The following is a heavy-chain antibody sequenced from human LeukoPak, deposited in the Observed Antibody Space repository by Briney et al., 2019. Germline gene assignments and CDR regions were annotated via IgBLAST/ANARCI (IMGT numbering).Heavy chain of an antibody. CDR2: IYYSGST. Sequence: SETLSLTCTVSGGSISSYYWSWIRQPPGKGLERIGYIYYSGSTNYNPSLKSRVTISVDTSKSQFSLKLSSVTAADTAVYYCARVRVVPAAIDWFDPWGQGTLVTVSS. CDR3: ARVRVVPAAIDWFDP. CDR1: GGSISSYY. J-gene: IGHJ5*02. D-gene: IGHD2-2*02. V-gene: IGHV4-59*01.